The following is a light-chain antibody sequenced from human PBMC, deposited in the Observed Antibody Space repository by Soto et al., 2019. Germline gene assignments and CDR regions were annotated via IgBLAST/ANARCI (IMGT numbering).Light chain of an antibody. J-gene: IGKJ1*01. CDR1: QSVSSTY. V-gene: IGKV3-20*01. Sequence: EIVLTQSPGTLSLSPGEGATLSCRASQSVSSTYLAWYQQKAGQAPRLLIYGASSRATGIQDRFSGSGSGTDFTLTISRLEPEEFAVYDCQQYGSSTQTFGQGTKVEIK. CDR2: GAS. CDR3: QQYGSSTQT.